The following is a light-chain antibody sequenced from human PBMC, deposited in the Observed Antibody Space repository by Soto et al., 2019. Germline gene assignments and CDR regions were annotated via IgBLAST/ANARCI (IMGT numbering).Light chain of an antibody. CDR2: KAS. J-gene: IGKJ2*01. V-gene: IGKV1-5*03. CDR1: QSISSW. Sequence: DIPMTQSPSTLSASVGDRVTITCRASQSISSWLAWYQQKPGKAPKLLIYKASSLESGVPSRFSGSGSGTEFTLTISSLQPDDFATYYCLQYNSYSYTFGQGTKLEIK. CDR3: LQYNSYSYT.